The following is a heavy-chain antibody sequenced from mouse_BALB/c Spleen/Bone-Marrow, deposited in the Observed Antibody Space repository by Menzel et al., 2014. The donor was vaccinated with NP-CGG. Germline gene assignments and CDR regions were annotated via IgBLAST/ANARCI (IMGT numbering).Heavy chain of an antibody. CDR3: AAYYYGSSYGFVY. CDR2: IDPANGNT. D-gene: IGHD1-1*01. J-gene: IGHJ3*01. Sequence: QLKHSGAELVKPGASVKLSCTASGFNIKDTYMHWVKQRPEQGLEWIGRIDPANGNTKYDPKFQGKATITADTSSNTAYLQLSSLTSDDTAVYYCAAYYYGSSYGFVYWGQGTLVTVSA. V-gene: IGHV14-3*02. CDR1: GFNIKDTY.